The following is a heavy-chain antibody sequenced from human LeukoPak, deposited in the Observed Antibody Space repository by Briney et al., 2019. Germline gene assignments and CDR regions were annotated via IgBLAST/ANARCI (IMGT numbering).Heavy chain of an antibody. CDR1: GGSISSSSYY. V-gene: IGHV4-39*02. D-gene: IGHD4-11*01. Sequence: PSETLSLTCTVSGGSISSSSYYWGWVRQPPGKGLEWIGTIYYNGATQYNPPLKSRVTISVDTSKNQFSLKLNSVTAADTAVYYCAIEGRTTVTTGNYWGQGTLVTAS. J-gene: IGHJ4*02. CDR3: AIEGRTTVTTGNY. CDR2: IYYNGAT.